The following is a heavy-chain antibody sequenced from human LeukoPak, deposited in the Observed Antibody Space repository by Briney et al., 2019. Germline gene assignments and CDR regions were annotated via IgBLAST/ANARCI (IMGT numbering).Heavy chain of an antibody. J-gene: IGHJ3*02. V-gene: IGHV3-30*18. CDR3: ANAILEWSHNDAFDI. Sequence: GGSLRLSCAASGFTFSSYGMHWVRQAPGKGLEWVAVISYDGSNKYYADSVKGRFTISRDNSKDTLYLQMNSLRAEDTAVYYCANAILEWSHNDAFDIWGQGAMVTVSS. D-gene: IGHD3-3*01. CDR2: ISYDGSNK. CDR1: GFTFSSYG.